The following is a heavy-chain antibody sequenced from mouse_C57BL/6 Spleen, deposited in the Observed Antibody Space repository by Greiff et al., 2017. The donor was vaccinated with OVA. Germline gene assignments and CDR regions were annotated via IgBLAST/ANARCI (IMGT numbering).Heavy chain of an antibody. CDR3: ARNPTTVVARAMDY. D-gene: IGHD1-1*01. Sequence: VQLQQSGPGLVQPSQRLSITCTVSGFSLTSYGVHWVRQSPGKGLEWLGVIWSGGSTDYNAAFISRLSISKDNSKSQVFFKMNSLQADDTAIYYCARNPTTVVARAMDYWGQGTSVTVSS. V-gene: IGHV2-2*01. CDR1: GFSLTSYG. J-gene: IGHJ4*01. CDR2: IWSGGST.